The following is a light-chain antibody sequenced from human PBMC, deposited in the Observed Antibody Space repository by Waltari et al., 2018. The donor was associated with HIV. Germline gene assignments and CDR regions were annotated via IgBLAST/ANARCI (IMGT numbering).Light chain of an antibody. Sequence: DIQLAQSPSSLSASIGDRITITCQASQDISNYLNWYQHQTGKAPTLLIYDASNLQTGVPSRFSGSGSGTDFTFTITSLQPEDFATYYCQQFDHLPYTFGQGTRLEIK. J-gene: IGKJ2*01. CDR3: QQFDHLPYT. CDR1: QDISNY. CDR2: DAS. V-gene: IGKV1-33*01.